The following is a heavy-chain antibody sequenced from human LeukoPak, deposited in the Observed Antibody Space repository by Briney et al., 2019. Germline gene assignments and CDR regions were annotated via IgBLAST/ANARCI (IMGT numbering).Heavy chain of an antibody. CDR1: GFTFSSYA. D-gene: IGHD5-24*01. V-gene: IGHV3-23*01. CDR3: AKEGLHHYYYGMDV. J-gene: IGHJ6*02. Sequence: GGSLRLSCAASGFTFSSYAMSWVRQAPGKELEWVSAISGSGSTTYYADSVKGRFTISRDNSKSTLYLQMSSLRADDTAVYYCAKEGLHHYYYGMDVWGQGTTVTVSS. CDR2: ISGSGSTT.